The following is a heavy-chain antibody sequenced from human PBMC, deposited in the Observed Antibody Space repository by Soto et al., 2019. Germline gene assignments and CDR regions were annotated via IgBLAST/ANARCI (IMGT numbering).Heavy chain of an antibody. D-gene: IGHD3-10*01. CDR1: GGSISSSSYY. Sequence: SETLSLTCTVSGGSISSSSYYWGWIRQPPGKGLEWIGSIYYSGSTYYNPSLKSRGTISVDTSKNQFSLKLSFVTAADTAVYYFAGPGTGSYYYYYYYRMDVWGQGTTVTVSS. V-gene: IGHV4-39*01. J-gene: IGHJ6*02. CDR2: IYYSGST. CDR3: AGPGTGSYYYYYYYRMDV.